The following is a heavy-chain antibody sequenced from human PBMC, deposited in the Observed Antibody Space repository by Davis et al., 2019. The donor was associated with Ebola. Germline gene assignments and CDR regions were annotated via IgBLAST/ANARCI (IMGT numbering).Heavy chain of an antibody. J-gene: IGHJ4*02. D-gene: IGHD3-22*01. CDR1: GGSISSGDYY. CDR3: ARGHNYYDIDY. Sequence: PSETLSLTCTVSGGSISSGDYYWSWIRQPPGKGLEWIGYIYYSGSTYYNPSLKSRVTISVDTSKNQFSLKLSSVTAADTAVYYCARGHNYYDIDYWGQGTLVTVSS. V-gene: IGHV4-30-4*01. CDR2: IYYSGST.